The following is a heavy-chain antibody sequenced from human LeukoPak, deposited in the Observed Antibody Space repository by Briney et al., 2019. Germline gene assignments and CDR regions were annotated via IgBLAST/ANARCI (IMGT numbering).Heavy chain of an antibody. Sequence: PGGSLRLFCAASGFTFSSYSMNWGRQALWQGLASVSTISSSSSYIYYADSVKGRFTISRDNSKNTVYLQMNSLSTEDTAMYYCARDQSSGGRWLDYWGRGTLVTVSS. CDR1: GFTFSSYS. CDR3: ARDQSSGGRWLDY. V-gene: IGHV3-21*01. J-gene: IGHJ4*02. D-gene: IGHD2-15*01. CDR2: ISSSSSYI.